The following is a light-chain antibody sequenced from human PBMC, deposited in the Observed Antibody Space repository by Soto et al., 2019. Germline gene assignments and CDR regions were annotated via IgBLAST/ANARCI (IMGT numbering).Light chain of an antibody. CDR2: DAS. CDR3: QQYGSSGT. V-gene: IGKV3-20*01. J-gene: IGKJ1*01. Sequence: IVMTQSPATLSVSRGESATHSCRANQAISSNLAWYQQKPGQAPRLLIYDASSRATGIPDRFSGSGSGTDFTLTISRLEPEDFAVYYCQQYGSSGTFGQGTKVDIK. CDR1: QAISSN.